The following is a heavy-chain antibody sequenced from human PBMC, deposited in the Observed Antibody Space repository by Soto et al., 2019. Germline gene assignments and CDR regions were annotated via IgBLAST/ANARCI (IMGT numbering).Heavy chain of an antibody. CDR1: GFTFRNYD. V-gene: IGHV3-13*05. Sequence: EVQLVESGGGLVQPGGPLRLSCEASGFTFRNYDMHWVRQGTGKGLEWVSGISAAGDPDYADSVEGRFTISRENAQNSFFLQMNSLRVGDTAVYYCARTDRDFYVLDVWGQGTTVIVSS. CDR2: ISAAGDP. CDR3: ARTDRDFYVLDV. J-gene: IGHJ6*02.